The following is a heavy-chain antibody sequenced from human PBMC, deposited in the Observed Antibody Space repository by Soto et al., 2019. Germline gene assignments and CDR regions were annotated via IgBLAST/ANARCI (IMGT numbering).Heavy chain of an antibody. CDR1: GFSFGNYW. CDR3: ARDVGPVTIFGEALSGYFDF. D-gene: IGHD3-3*01. Sequence: GGSLRLSCAVSGFSFGNYWMSWVRQAPGKGLEWLASIKEDGSERYYLDSVKGRFTISRDNAKDSLSLQMNSLRGEDTAFYYCARDVGPVTIFGEALSGYFDFWGQGTLVTSPQ. J-gene: IGHJ4*02. CDR2: IKEDGSER. V-gene: IGHV3-7*03.